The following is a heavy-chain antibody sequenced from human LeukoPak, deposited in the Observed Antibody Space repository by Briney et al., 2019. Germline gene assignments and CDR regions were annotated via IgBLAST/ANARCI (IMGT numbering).Heavy chain of an antibody. J-gene: IGHJ6*02. CDR2: IYPGDSDT. Sequence: GESLKISCKGSGYSFTSYWIGWVRQMPGKGLEWMGIIYPGDSDTRYSPSFQGQVTISADKSISTAYLQWSSLKASDTAMYYCASSGSCTFPDYYYYGMDVWGQGTTVTVS. CDR3: ASSGSCTFPDYYYYGMDV. D-gene: IGHD3-10*01. CDR1: GYSFTSYW. V-gene: IGHV5-51*01.